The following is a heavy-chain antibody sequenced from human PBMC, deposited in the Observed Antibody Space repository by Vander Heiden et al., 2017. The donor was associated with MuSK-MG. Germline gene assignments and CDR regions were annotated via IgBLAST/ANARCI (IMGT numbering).Heavy chain of an antibody. J-gene: IGHJ3*02. CDR2: ISSSSSYI. D-gene: IGHD3-22*01. CDR3: ARGDYYDIIGYHDAFDI. CDR1: GYDSSSFS. V-gene: IGHV3-21*03. Sequence: EVQLVASGGGLVKPGGSVRRSSAPPGYDSSSFSMNWVRQAPRKGLEWVLSISSSSSYIYYADSVNGRFTISRDNAKNSLYLQMNSLRAEHTAVYYCARGDYYDIIGYHDAFDIWGQGTIVNVSS.